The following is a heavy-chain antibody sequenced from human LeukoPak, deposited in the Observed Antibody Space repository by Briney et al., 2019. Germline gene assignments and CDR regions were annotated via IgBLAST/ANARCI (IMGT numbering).Heavy chain of an antibody. Sequence: GSLRLSCAASGFTFSSSAMSWVRQPPGKGLEWIGEINHSGSTNYNPSLKSRVTISVDTSKNQFSLKLSSVTAADTAVYYCARGRIVVVPAAILPYGMDVWGQGTTVTVSS. V-gene: IGHV4-34*01. D-gene: IGHD2-2*01. CDR2: INHSGST. CDR3: ARGRIVVVPAAILPYGMDV. CDR1: GFTFSSSA. J-gene: IGHJ6*02.